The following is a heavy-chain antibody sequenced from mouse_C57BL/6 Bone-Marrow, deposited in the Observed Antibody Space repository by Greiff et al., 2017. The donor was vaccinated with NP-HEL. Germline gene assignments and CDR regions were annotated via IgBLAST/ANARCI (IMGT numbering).Heavy chain of an antibody. CDR2: INPNNGGT. CDR1: GYTFTDYY. J-gene: IGHJ2*01. V-gene: IGHV1-26*01. Sequence: VQLQQSGPELVKPGASVKISCKASGYTFTDYYMNWVKQSHGKSLEWIGDINPNNGGTSYNQKFKGKATLTVDKSSSTAYMELRSLTSEDSAVYYCALYYYGSSYRDYFDYWGQGTTLTVSS. D-gene: IGHD1-1*01. CDR3: ALYYYGSSYRDYFDY.